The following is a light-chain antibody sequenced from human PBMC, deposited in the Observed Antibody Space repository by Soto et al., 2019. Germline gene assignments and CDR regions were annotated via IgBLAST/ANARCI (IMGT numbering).Light chain of an antibody. CDR1: RSNIGAGYD. Sequence: QSVLTQPPSVSGAPGQRVTISCTGSRSNIGAGYDVHGYQQLPRTAPKLLIYGNSNRHSGVPDRFSGSKSGTSASLAITGLQAEDEADYDCQSYDSSLSGDVFGTGTKVTVL. CDR2: GNS. V-gene: IGLV1-40*01. J-gene: IGLJ1*01. CDR3: QSYDSSLSGDV.